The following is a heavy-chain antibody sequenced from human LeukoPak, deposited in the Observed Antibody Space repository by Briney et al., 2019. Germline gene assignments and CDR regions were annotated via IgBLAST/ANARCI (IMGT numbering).Heavy chain of an antibody. D-gene: IGHD6-13*01. CDR2: ISYDGSNK. CDR1: GFTFSDYY. V-gene: IGHV3-30*03. J-gene: IGHJ6*03. Sequence: PGGSLRLSCAASGFTFSDYYMSWIRQAPGKGLEWVAVISYDGSNKYYADSVKGRFTISRDNSKNALYLQMNSLRAEDTAVYYCARYRQQLARGDYYYYMDVWGKGTTVTVSS. CDR3: ARYRQQLARGDYYYYMDV.